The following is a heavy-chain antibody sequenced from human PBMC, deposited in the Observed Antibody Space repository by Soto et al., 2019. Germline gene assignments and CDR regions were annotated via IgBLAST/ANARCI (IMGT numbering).Heavy chain of an antibody. CDR1: GFNISDHY. CDR3: ARGVVSTGYFDY. J-gene: IGHJ4*02. Sequence: EVQLAESGGGLVQPGGSLRLSCAASGFNISDHYMDRVRQAPGKGLEWVGRSRDKVHSHTTEYAASVKGRFTISRGDSENSLYLQMNSLKTEDTAVYYCARGVVSTGYFDYWGQGTLVTVSS. D-gene: IGHD5-12*01. V-gene: IGHV3-72*01. CDR2: SRDKVHSHTT.